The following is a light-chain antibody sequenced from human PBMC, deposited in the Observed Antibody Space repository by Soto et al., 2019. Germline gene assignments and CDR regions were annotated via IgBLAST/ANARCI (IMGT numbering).Light chain of an antibody. Sequence: DLQVTQSPSSLSASVGDRVTITCPASQSIGPYVNWYHQKPGTAPQLRIYGASTLQSVVPSRGSARGSRTHVTRTISSLQHDDLATYYCQQYNNYFWAFGQGTNVDIK. CDR2: GAS. V-gene: IGKV1-39*01. CDR3: QQYNNYFWA. CDR1: QSIGPY. J-gene: IGKJ1*01.